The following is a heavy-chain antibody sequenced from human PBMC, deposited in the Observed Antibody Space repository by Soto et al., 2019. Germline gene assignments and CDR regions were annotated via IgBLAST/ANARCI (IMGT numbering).Heavy chain of an antibody. CDR1: GFTFSDYY. J-gene: IGHJ4*02. CDR2: ISSSGNTI. Sequence: QVQLVESGGGLVKPGLSLRLSCAASGFTFSDYYTNWIRQAPGKGLEWVSYISSSGNTIDCAGSVRGRFTISRDNAQNSLYLQMNSLRAEDTAVYYFARAGRGGSSWYGYWGQGTLVTVSS. CDR3: ARAGRGGSSWYGY. V-gene: IGHV3-11*01. D-gene: IGHD6-13*01.